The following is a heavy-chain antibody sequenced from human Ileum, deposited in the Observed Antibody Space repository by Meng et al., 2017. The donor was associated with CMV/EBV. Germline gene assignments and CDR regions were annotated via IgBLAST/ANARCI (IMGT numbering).Heavy chain of an antibody. D-gene: IGHD2-2*01. Sequence: ASVKVSCKASGYTFTSYDINWVRQATGQGREGMGWMNPNSGNTGYAQKFQGRVTITTDESTSTAYMELSSLRSEDTAVYYCARCAVVPAAMEGYYYYGMDVWGQGTTVTVSS. CDR2: MNPNSGNT. J-gene: IGHJ6*02. CDR1: GYTFTSYD. CDR3: ARCAVVPAAMEGYYYYGMDV. V-gene: IGHV1-8*03.